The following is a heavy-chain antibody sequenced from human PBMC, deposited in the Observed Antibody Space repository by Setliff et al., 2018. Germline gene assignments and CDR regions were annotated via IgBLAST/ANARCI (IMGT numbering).Heavy chain of an antibody. Sequence: SETLSLTCNVSGGSISSGVYYWGRIRQPPGKGLEWIGRIYHGGTTYSNASLASRLTISVDTAKNQFSLKLTSVTAADTAVYYCARTGTYRYFDNWGQGTRVTVSS. V-gene: IGHV4-39*01. D-gene: IGHD1-1*01. J-gene: IGHJ4*02. CDR2: IYHGGTT. CDR3: ARTGTYRYFDN. CDR1: GGSISSGVYY.